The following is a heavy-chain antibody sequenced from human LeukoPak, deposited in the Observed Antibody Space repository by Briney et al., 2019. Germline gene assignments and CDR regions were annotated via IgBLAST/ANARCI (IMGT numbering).Heavy chain of an antibody. J-gene: IGHJ4*02. D-gene: IGHD3-22*01. V-gene: IGHV4-39*01. CDR2: IYYSGST. Sequence: PSETLSLTCTVSGGSISSSSYYWGWIRQPPGKGLEWIGSIYYSGSTYYNPSLKSRVTISVDASKNQFSLKLSSVTAADTAVYYYASSSGYTSFDYWGQGTLVTVSS. CDR1: GGSISSSSYY. CDR3: ASSSGYTSFDY.